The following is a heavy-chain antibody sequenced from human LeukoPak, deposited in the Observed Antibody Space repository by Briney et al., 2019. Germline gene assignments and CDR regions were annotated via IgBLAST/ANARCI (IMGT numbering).Heavy chain of an antibody. J-gene: IGHJ4*02. CDR3: AKDRSGYDFWSGYYTPGY. CDR2: ISGDGGST. CDR1: GFTFDDYA. D-gene: IGHD3-3*01. V-gene: IGHV3-43*02. Sequence: GGSLRLSCAASGFTFDDYAMHWVRQAPGKGLEWVSLISGDGGSTYYADSVKGRFTISRDNSKNSLYLQMNSLRTEDTALYYCAKDRSGYDFWSGYYTPGYWGQGTLVTVSS.